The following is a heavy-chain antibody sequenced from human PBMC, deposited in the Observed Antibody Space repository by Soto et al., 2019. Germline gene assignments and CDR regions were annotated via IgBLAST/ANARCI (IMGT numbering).Heavy chain of an antibody. J-gene: IGHJ6*03. CDR1: GGSISTYY. D-gene: IGHD3-9*01. CDR3: ARGGFKYFGNMDV. CDR2: IHYSGST. V-gene: IGHV4-59*01. Sequence: QVQLQASGPGLVKPSETLSLTCTVFGGSISTYYWSWIRQPPGKGLEWIGNIHYSGSTNYNPSLKSRVTISVDTSKNQFSLKLSSVTAADTAVYYCARGGFKYFGNMDVWAKGTKVTVSS.